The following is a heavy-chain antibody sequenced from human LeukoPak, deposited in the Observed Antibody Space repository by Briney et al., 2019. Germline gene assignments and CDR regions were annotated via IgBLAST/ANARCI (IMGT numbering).Heavy chain of an antibody. CDR1: GFTFSSYA. V-gene: IGHV3-30-3*01. D-gene: IGHD3-22*01. Sequence: PGRSLRLSCAASGFTFSSYAMHWVRQAPGKGLEWVAVISYDGSNKYYADSVKGRFTISRDNSKNTLYLQMNSLRAEDTAVYYCAREGYDRRAFDYWGQGTLVTVSS. CDR2: ISYDGSNK. CDR3: AREGYDRRAFDY. J-gene: IGHJ4*02.